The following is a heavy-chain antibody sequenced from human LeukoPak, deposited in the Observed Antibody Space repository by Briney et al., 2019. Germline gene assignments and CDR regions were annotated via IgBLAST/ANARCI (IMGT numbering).Heavy chain of an antibody. CDR3: ARGLVGATYYFDY. Sequence: AASVKVSCKASGYTFTGYYMHWVRQAPGQGLGWMGWINPNSGGTNYAQKFQGRVTMTRDTSISTAYMELSRLRSDDTAVYYCARGLVGATYYFDYWGQGTLVTVSS. CDR2: INPNSGGT. V-gene: IGHV1-2*02. D-gene: IGHD1-26*01. CDR1: GYTFTGYY. J-gene: IGHJ4*02.